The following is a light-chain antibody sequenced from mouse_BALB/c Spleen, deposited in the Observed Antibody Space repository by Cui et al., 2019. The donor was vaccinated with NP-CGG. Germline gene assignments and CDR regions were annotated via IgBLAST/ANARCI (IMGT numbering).Light chain of an antibody. CDR3: ALWYSNHWV. Sequence: AVVTQASELTTSPGETVPHTCRSSTGAVTTSNYANWVQEKPDHLFTGLIGGTNNRAPGVPARFSGSLIGDKAALTITGAQTEDEAIYFCALWYSNHWVFGGGTKLTVL. V-gene: IGLV1*01. CDR2: GTN. CDR1: TGAVTTSNY. J-gene: IGLJ1*01.